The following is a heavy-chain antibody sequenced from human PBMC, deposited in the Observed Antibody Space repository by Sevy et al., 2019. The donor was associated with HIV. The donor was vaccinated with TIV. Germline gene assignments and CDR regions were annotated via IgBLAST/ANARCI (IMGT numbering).Heavy chain of an antibody. V-gene: IGHV3-23*01. CDR2: ASARDSST. Sequence: GGSLRLSCVASGFTFSSYAVSWVRQAPGKGLEWVAAASARDSSTDHADSARGRFTISRDNSKNTLYLQMNSLRAEDTGVYYCARAPVPSCRSTRCYYFDYWGQGTLVTVSS. D-gene: IGHD2-2*01. J-gene: IGHJ4*02. CDR3: ARAPVPSCRSTRCYYFDY. CDR1: GFTFSSYA.